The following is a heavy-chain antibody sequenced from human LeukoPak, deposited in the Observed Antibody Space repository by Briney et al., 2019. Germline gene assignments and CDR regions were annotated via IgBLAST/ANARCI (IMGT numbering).Heavy chain of an antibody. CDR1: GFTFSSYW. CDR2: IKQDGSEK. V-gene: IGHV3-7*01. Sequence: HPGGSLRLSCAASGFTFSSYWMSWVRQAPGKGLEWVANIKQDGSEKYYVDSVKGRFTISRDNSKNTLYLQMNSLRAEDTAVYYCARDLGYSSSGAYFQHWGQGTLVTVSS. CDR3: ARDLGYSSSGAYFQH. D-gene: IGHD6-13*01. J-gene: IGHJ1*01.